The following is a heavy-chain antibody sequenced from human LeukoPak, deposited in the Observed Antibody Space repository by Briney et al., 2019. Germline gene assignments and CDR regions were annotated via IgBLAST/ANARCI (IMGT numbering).Heavy chain of an antibody. CDR1: GFTFSNYA. V-gene: IGHV3-30-3*01. J-gene: IGHJ4*02. CDR3: ARNRGATGYYWVDY. Sequence: GGSLRLSCAAAGFTFSNYAMHWVRQAPGKGLEWVAVISYDGTNEYYADSVKGRFTISRDNSKNTPYLQMDSLRVEDTAVYYCARNRGATGYYWVDYWGQGTLVSVSS. D-gene: IGHD3-22*01. CDR2: ISYDGTNE.